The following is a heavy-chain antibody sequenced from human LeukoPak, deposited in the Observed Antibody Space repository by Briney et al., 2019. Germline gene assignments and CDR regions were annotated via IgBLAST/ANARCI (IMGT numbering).Heavy chain of an antibody. Sequence: ASVKVSCKASGYTFTSYGISWVRQAPGRGLEWMGWISAYNGNTNYAQKLQGRVTMTTDTSTSTAYMELRSLRSDDTAVYYCARDLIVPAVPGPYYYYGMDVWGKGTTVTVSS. J-gene: IGHJ6*04. CDR3: ARDLIVPAVPGPYYYYGMDV. CDR2: ISAYNGNT. V-gene: IGHV1-18*04. D-gene: IGHD2-2*01. CDR1: GYTFTSYG.